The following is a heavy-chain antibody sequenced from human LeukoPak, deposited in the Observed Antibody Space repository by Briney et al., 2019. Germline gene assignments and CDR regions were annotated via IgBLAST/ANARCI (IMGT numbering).Heavy chain of an antibody. Sequence: PGGSLRLSCAASGFTVSSNYMSWVRQAPGKGLEWVSVIYSGGSTYYAGSVKGRFTISRDNSKNTLYLQMNSLRAEDTAVYYCARGEGGIAATPEGYWGQGTLVTVSS. V-gene: IGHV3-53*01. CDR2: IYSGGST. J-gene: IGHJ4*02. CDR1: GFTVSSNY. D-gene: IGHD6-13*01. CDR3: ARGEGGIAATPEGY.